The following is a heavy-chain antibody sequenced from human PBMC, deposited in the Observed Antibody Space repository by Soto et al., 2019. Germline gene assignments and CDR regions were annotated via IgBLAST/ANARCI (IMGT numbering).Heavy chain of an antibody. Sequence: GGSLRLSCVASGFSCSKYALNRVRQAPGKGLEWVSSISSSGYYIHYAESVKGRFNVSRDTASNSVFLQMNSLGGEDTAVYFCARQVWDYAYYGRDVWGQGTTVTSP. D-gene: IGHD7-27*01. CDR3: ARQVWDYAYYGRDV. CDR1: GFSCSKYA. CDR2: ISSSGYYI. V-gene: IGHV3-21*01. J-gene: IGHJ6*02.